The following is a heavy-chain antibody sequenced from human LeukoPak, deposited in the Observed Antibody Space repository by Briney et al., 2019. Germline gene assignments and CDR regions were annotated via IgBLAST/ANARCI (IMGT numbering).Heavy chain of an antibody. CDR2: IYPGDSDT. D-gene: IGHD4-23*01. V-gene: IGHV5-51*01. Sequence: GESLQISGKGAGYRFTSYWIGWVRQLPGKGLEWMGIIYPGDSDTRYSPSFQGQVSISADKSISTAYLQWSSLKASDTAIYYCVRRGYGGNNDAFDIWGQGTMVTVSS. J-gene: IGHJ3*02. CDR3: VRRGYGGNNDAFDI. CDR1: GYRFTSYW.